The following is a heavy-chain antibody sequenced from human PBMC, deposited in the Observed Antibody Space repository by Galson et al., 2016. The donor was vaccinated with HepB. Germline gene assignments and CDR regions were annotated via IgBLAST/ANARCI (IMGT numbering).Heavy chain of an antibody. CDR1: GFAFSGSA. Sequence: SLRLSCAASGFAFSGSAMHWVRQAPGKGLEWVAAISYHGSDKYYADSVKGRVTISRDNSKNILFLHMAGLRVEDTAVYYCVTPSPVYFGDAGHYNFGMDVWGRGTAVTVSS. J-gene: IGHJ6*02. CDR3: VTPSPVYFGDAGHYNFGMDV. CDR2: ISYHGSDK. D-gene: IGHD3-9*01. V-gene: IGHV3-30-3*01.